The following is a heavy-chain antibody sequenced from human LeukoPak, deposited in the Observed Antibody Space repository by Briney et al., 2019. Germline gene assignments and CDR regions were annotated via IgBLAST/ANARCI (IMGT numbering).Heavy chain of an antibody. CDR1: GGSISSYY. V-gene: IGHV4-59*12. D-gene: IGHD1-1*01. CDR3: ARAHNWNAAYFDY. J-gene: IGHJ4*02. Sequence: KPSETLSLTCTVSGGSISSYYWSWIRQPPGKGLEWIGYIYYSGSTNYNPSLKSRVTISVDTSKNQFSLKLSSVTAADTAVYYCARAHNWNAAYFDYWGQGTLVTVSS. CDR2: IYYSGST.